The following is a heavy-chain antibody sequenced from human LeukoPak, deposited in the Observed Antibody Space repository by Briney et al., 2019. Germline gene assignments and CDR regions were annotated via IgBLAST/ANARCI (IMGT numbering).Heavy chain of an antibody. CDR3: ARVVRGSSWNWFDP. Sequence: ASVKVSCKASGYTFSSYDINWVRQAPGQGLEWMGWINPNSGGTNYAQKFQGRVTMTRDTSISTAYMELSRLRSDDTAVYYCARVVRGSSWNWFDPWGQGTLVTVSS. J-gene: IGHJ5*02. D-gene: IGHD6-13*01. CDR2: INPNSGGT. V-gene: IGHV1-2*02. CDR1: GYTFSSYD.